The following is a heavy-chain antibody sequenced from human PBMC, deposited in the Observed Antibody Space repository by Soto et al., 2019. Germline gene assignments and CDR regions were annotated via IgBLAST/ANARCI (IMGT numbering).Heavy chain of an antibody. D-gene: IGHD6-19*01. V-gene: IGHV3-15*01. CDR3: TFSSRWLPGDAFDI. J-gene: IGHJ3*02. Sequence: GGSLRLSCAASGFTFSNAWMSWVRQAPGKGLEWVGRIKSKTDGGTTDYAAPVKGRFTISRDDSKNTLYLQMNSLKTEDAAVYYCTFSSRWLPGDAFDIWGKGTMVTVSS. CDR1: GFTFSNAW. CDR2: IKSKTDGGTT.